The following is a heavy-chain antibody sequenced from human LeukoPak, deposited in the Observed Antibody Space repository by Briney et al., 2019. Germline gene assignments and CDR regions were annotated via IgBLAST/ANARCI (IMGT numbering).Heavy chain of an antibody. D-gene: IGHD3-10*02. Sequence: GGSLRLSCAASGFTVSRNYMSWLRQAPGKGLEWVTVIYSGGTTNYADSVKGRLTFSRDMSKNTLYLQMNNLRAEDAAVYYCARMLGGGYTGLFDCWGQGTLVTVSS. V-gene: IGHV3-53*01. CDR3: ARMLGGGYTGLFDC. J-gene: IGHJ4*02. CDR1: GFTVSRNY. CDR2: IYSGGTT.